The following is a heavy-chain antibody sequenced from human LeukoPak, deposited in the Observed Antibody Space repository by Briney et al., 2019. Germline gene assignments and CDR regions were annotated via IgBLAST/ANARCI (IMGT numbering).Heavy chain of an antibody. CDR2: ISKDGSTT. CDR1: GFTFNNYW. J-gene: IGHJ4*02. D-gene: IGHD5-18*01. V-gene: IGHV3-74*01. CDR3: ARGASSGYRIDY. Sequence: GGSLRLSCVASGFTFNNYWMHWVRQAPGKGLVWVSRISKDGSTTNYADSVKGRFTISRDNAKNTLYLQMNSLTAEDTALYYCARGASSGYRIDYWGQGTLVTVSS.